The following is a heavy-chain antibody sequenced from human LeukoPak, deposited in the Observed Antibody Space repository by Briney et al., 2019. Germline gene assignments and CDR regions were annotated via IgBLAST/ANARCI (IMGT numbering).Heavy chain of an antibody. CDR1: GYRFTSYW. CDR2: IYPGDSDT. D-gene: IGHD1-26*01. CDR3: ARRIYSGSYWGGYFDY. Sequence: GGSLKISFKGSGYRFTSYWIGWGRPRAGKGVGWGGIIYPGDSDTRYSPSFQGQVTISDDKSNSTAYLQWSSLKASDTAMYYCARRIYSGSYWGGYFDYWGQGTLVTVSS. J-gene: IGHJ4*02. V-gene: IGHV5-51*01.